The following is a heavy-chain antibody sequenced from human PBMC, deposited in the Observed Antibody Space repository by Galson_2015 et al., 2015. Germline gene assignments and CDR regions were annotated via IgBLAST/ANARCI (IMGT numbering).Heavy chain of an antibody. CDR1: GDSIISINW. Sequence: TLSLTCAVSGDSIISINWWGWVRQSPGKGLEWIGEIHHTGKTNYNPSLKSRVSISMDKSKNQFSLNLNSVTAADTAVYYCAGASEIDYWGQGTLVTVSS. CDR3: AGASEIDY. CDR2: IHHTGKT. J-gene: IGHJ4*02. V-gene: IGHV4-4*02.